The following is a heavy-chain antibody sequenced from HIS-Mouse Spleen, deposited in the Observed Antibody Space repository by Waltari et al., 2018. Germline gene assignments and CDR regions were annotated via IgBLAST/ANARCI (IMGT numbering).Heavy chain of an antibody. V-gene: IGHV3-7*01. CDR2: IKQDGSEK. D-gene: IGHD4-17*01. CDR3: ARRLAPDY. Sequence: EVQLVESGGGLVQPGGSLRLSWAASEFTVSPYLRSWVRQAPAKGLEWVANIKQDGSEKYYVDSVKGRFTISRDNAKNSLYLQMNSLRAEDTAVYYCARRLAPDYWGQGTLVTVSS. CDR1: EFTVSPYL. J-gene: IGHJ4*02.